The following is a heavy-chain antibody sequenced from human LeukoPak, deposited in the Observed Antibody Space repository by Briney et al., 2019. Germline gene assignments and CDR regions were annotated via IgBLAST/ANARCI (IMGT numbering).Heavy chain of an antibody. V-gene: IGHV4-39*01. CDR2: IYDSGST. D-gene: IGHD3-22*01. Sequence: SETLSLTCTVSGGSIRSSYYYWGWIRQPPGKGLEWIGSIYDSGSTYYNPSLKSRVTISVDTSKNQFSLKLSSVTAADTAVYYCARVPFRSYYDSSGYCFDYWGQGTLVTVSS. CDR1: GGSIRSSYYY. J-gene: IGHJ4*02. CDR3: ARVPFRSYYDSSGYCFDY.